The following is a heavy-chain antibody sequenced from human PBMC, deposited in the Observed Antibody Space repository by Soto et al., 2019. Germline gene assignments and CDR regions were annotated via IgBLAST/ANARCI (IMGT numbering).Heavy chain of an antibody. CDR1: GFTFSSYA. CDR3: ARNPRYCGGDCYESYYFDY. D-gene: IGHD2-21*02. Sequence: GGSLSLSCAASGFTFSSYAMHWVRQAPGKGLEWVAVISYDGSNKYYADSVKGRFTISRDNSKNTLYLQMNSLRAEDTAVYYCARNPRYCGGDCYESYYFDYWGQGTLVTVSS. CDR2: ISYDGSNK. V-gene: IGHV3-30-3*01. J-gene: IGHJ4*02.